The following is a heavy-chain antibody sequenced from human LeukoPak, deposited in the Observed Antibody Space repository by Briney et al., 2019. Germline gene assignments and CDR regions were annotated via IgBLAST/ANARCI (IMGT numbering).Heavy chain of an antibody. J-gene: IGHJ6*03. D-gene: IGHD2-15*01. CDR2: IDWDDDK. V-gene: IGHV2-70*11. CDR3: ARMGTPRDNYYYYYMDV. Sequence: SGPTLVNPTQTLTLTCTFSGFSLSTSGMCVSWIRQPPGKALEWLARIDWDDDKYYSTSLKTRLTISKDTSKNQVVLTMTNMDPVDTATYYCARMGTPRDNYYYYYMDVWGKGTTVTVSS. CDR1: GFSLSTSGMC.